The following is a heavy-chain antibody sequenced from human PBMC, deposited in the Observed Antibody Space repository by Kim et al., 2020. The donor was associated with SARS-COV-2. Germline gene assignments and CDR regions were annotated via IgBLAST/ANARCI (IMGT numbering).Heavy chain of an antibody. Sequence: ASVKVSCKASGYTFTSYAMHWVRQAPGQRLEWMGWINAGNGNTKYSQKFQGRVTITRDTSASTAYMELSSLRSEDTAVYYCARERSALTYYDFWSGYYPNWFDPWGQGTLVTVSS. D-gene: IGHD3-3*01. CDR1: GYTFTSYA. V-gene: IGHV1-3*01. CDR2: INAGNGNT. J-gene: IGHJ5*02. CDR3: ARERSALTYYDFWSGYYPNWFDP.